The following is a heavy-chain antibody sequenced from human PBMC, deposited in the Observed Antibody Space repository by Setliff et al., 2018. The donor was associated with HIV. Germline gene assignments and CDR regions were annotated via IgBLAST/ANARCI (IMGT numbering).Heavy chain of an antibody. J-gene: IGHJ4*02. V-gene: IGHV4-34*01. CDR1: GGSFSGYY. Sequence: SETLSLTCAVYGGSFSGYYWSWIRQPPGKGLEWIGEINHSGSTNYNPSLKSRVTISVDTSKNQFSLKLSSVTAADTAVYYCARDPPGYGDSKDYWGQGKLVTVPQ. D-gene: IGHD4-17*01. CDR2: INHSGST. CDR3: ARDPPGYGDSKDY.